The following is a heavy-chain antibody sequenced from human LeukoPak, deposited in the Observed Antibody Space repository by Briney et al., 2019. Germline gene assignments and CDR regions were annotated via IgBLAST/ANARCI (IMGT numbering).Heavy chain of an antibody. CDR2: IYTSGST. Sequence: SETLSLTCTVSGGSISSGSYYWSWIRQPAGKGLEWIGRIYTSGSTNYNPSLKSRVTISVDTSKNQFSLKLSSVTAADTAVYYCARVNGEYSSSSLPWYFDYWGQGTLVTVSS. V-gene: IGHV4-61*02. CDR3: ARVNGEYSSSSLPWYFDY. CDR1: GGSISSGSYY. J-gene: IGHJ4*02. D-gene: IGHD6-6*01.